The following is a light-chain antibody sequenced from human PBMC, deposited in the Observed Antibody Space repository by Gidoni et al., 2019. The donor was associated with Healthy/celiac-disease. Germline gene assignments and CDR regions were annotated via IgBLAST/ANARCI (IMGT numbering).Light chain of an antibody. J-gene: IGKJ4*01. Sequence: EIVLTQAPGNLSLSPGARATLSCRASQCVSSSYLAWYQQKPGQAPRLLIYGASSRATGIPDRFSGSGSGTDFTLTISILEPEDFAVYYWQQYGSSFLTFGGGTKVEIK. CDR2: GAS. V-gene: IGKV3-20*01. CDR3: QQYGSSFLT. CDR1: QCVSSSY.